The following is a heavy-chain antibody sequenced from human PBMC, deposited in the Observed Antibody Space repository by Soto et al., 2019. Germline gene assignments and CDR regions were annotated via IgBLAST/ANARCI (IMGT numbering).Heavy chain of an antibody. CDR1: GYTFTSYD. Sequence: EASVKVSCKASGYTFTSYDINWVRQATGQGLEWMGWMNPNSGNTGYAQKFQGRVTMTRNTSISTAYMELSSLRSEDTAVYYCARAKEATIPNYYYYYMDVWGKGTTVTVSS. J-gene: IGHJ6*03. D-gene: IGHD5-12*01. CDR2: MNPNSGNT. V-gene: IGHV1-8*01. CDR3: ARAKEATIPNYYYYYMDV.